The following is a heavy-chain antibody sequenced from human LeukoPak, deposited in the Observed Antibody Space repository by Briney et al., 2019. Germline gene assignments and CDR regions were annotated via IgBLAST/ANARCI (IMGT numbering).Heavy chain of an antibody. Sequence: GGSLRLSCAASGFTFSRYAMHWVRQAPGKGLEYVSAISSNGGSTYYANSVKGRFTISRDNSKNTLYLQMGNLRAEDMAVYYCARTGAAADDYYHYGMDVWGQGTTVTVSS. CDR2: ISSNGGST. V-gene: IGHV3-64*01. CDR3: ARTGAAADDYYHYGMDV. D-gene: IGHD6-13*01. J-gene: IGHJ6*02. CDR1: GFTFSRYA.